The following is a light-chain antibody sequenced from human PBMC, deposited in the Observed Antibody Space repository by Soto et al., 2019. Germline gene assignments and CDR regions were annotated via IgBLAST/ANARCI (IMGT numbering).Light chain of an antibody. V-gene: IGKV3-20*01. CDR1: QSVNSWY. CDR2: GAS. Sequence: EIVLTQSPGTLSLSPGERATISCRASQSVNSWYLAWYQQKPGQAPRLLIYGASSRATGIPDRFSGSGSGTDFTLTISRLEPEDFAVYYCQQYNYSPTTFGQGTKVDIK. J-gene: IGKJ1*01. CDR3: QQYNYSPTT.